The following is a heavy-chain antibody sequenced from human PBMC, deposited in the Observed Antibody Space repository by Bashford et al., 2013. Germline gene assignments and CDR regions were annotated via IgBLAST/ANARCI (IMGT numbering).Heavy chain of an antibody. D-gene: IGHD4-17*01. J-gene: IGHJ6*02. CDR2: IHHSEGT. CDR1: GSSFTDYY. Sequence: SETLSLTCAVYGSSFTDYYWSWIRQTPGKGLECIGQIHHSEGTTYNPSLRGRLSISLDTSKNQFSLKLSSVTAADAAVYYCSRSRDPYSDTDYSDYYYHGLDVWGQGTTVTVSS. CDR3: SRSRDPYSDTDYSDYYYHGLDV. V-gene: IGHV4-34*01.